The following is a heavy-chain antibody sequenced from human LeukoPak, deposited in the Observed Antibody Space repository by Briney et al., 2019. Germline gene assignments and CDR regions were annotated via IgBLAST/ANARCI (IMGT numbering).Heavy chain of an antibody. V-gene: IGHV4-31*03. CDR3: ARLENVDWFDP. CDR2: LSYIGSA. D-gene: IGHD1-1*01. Sequence: SETLSLTCTISGGSITSGGYYWSWIRQHPGRGLEWIGYLSYIGSAYSPSLKSRVTILPDTSKNQFSLKLSSVTAADTAVYYCARLENVDWFDPWGQGTLVIVSS. J-gene: IGHJ5*02. CDR1: GGSITSGGYY.